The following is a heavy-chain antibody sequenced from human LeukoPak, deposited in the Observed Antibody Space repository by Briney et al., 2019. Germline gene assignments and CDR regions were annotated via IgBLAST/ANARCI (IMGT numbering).Heavy chain of an antibody. CDR3: ARASFLGVDY. CDR2: IYYSGST. Sequence: SETLSLTCAVSGGSISSGDYYWSWIRQPPGKGLEWIGYIYYSGSTYYNPSLKSRVTISVDTSKNQFSLKLSSVTAADTAVYYCARASFLGVDYWGQGTLVTVSS. J-gene: IGHJ4*02. CDR1: GGSISSGDYY. V-gene: IGHV4-30-4*01. D-gene: IGHD3-10*01.